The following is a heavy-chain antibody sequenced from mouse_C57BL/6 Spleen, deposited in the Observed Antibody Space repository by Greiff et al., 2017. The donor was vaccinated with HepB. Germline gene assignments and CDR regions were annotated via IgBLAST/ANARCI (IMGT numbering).Heavy chain of an antibody. J-gene: IGHJ1*03. CDR3: AREGDSNYGYFDV. Sequence: QVQLQQSGAELVRPGTSVKMSCKASGYTFTNYWIGWAKQRPGHGLEWIGDIYPGGGYTNYNEKFKGKATLTADKSSSTAYMQFSSLTSEDSAIYYCAREGDSNYGYFDVWGTGTTVTVSS. CDR1: GYTFTNYW. V-gene: IGHV1-63*01. D-gene: IGHD2-5*01. CDR2: IYPGGGYT.